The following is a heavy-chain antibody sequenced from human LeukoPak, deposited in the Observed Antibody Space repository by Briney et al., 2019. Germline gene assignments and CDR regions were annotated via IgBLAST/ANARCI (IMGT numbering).Heavy chain of an antibody. CDR1: GFTFSTYA. CDR2: MSYYGNNQ. Sequence: GGSLRLSCAASGFTFSTYAMHWVRQAPGKGLEWVAVMSYYGNNQYYADSVKGRFTISGDNCKHTLSLQMNSLRPEDTALYYCGGDPWDYWGQGTLVTVSS. CDR3: GGDPWDY. J-gene: IGHJ4*02. V-gene: IGHV3-30-3*01.